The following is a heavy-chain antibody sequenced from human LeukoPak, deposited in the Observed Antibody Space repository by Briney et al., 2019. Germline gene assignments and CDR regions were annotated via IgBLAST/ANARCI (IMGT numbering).Heavy chain of an antibody. V-gene: IGHV3-30*03. CDR1: GFTFSSYG. Sequence: GGSLRLSCVASGFTFSSYGMHWVRQAPGKGLEWVAVISNDGSNRYYADSVKGRFTISRDNSKNTLYLQMNSLRAEDTAVYYCARDPNYWGQGTLVTVSS. CDR3: ARDPNY. CDR2: ISNDGSNR. J-gene: IGHJ4*02.